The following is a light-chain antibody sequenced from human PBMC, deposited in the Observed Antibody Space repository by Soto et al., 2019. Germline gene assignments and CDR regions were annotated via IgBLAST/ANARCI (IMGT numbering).Light chain of an antibody. CDR2: LGS. Sequence: IVMTQSPLSLPVTPGEPASISCRSSQSLLHSNGYNYLDWYLQEPGQSPQLLIYLGSNRASGVPDRFSGSGSGTDFTLKISRVEAEDFGVYYCMQALQTPLTFGQGTRLEIK. V-gene: IGKV2-28*01. J-gene: IGKJ5*01. CDR3: MQALQTPLT. CDR1: QSLLHSNGYNY.